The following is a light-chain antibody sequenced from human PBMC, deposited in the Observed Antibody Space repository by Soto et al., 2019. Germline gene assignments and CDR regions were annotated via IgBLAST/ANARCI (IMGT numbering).Light chain of an antibody. V-gene: IGKV1-39*01. Sequence: IQVTQSPSSLSASVGDRVTITCRASQSINKYLNWYQQKPGKAPKLLIYTTSNLQNGVPSRFSGNGSRTDFTLTISSLQPEDSATYYCQQSYSTLWTFGQGTKVEIK. CDR1: QSINKY. CDR3: QQSYSTLWT. J-gene: IGKJ1*01. CDR2: TTS.